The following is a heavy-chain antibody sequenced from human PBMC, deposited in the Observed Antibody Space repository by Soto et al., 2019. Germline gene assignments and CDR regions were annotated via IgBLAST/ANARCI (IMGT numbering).Heavy chain of an antibody. J-gene: IGHJ5*02. D-gene: IGHD6-6*01. CDR1: GYSFTSYW. CDR2: IYPGDSDT. Sequence: GESLKISCRGSGYSFTSYWIGWVRQMPGKGLEWMGIIYPGDSDTRYSPSFQGQVTISADKSISTAYLQWSSLKASDTAMYYCARLIFNIAARPAWFDPWGQGTLVTVSS. CDR3: ARLIFNIAARPAWFDP. V-gene: IGHV5-51*01.